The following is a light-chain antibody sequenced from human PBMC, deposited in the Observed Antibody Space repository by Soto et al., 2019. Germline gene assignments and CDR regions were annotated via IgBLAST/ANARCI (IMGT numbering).Light chain of an antibody. V-gene: IGKV2-28*01. Sequence: DIVMTQSPLSLPVTPGEPASISCKSSQSLLHSNGYNYLDWYLQKPGQSPQLLISLGSNRASGVPDRFSGSGSGTDLTLKISRVEAEDVGIYYCMQALRTPPTFGQGTKVEIK. CDR3: MQALRTPPT. CDR2: LGS. J-gene: IGKJ1*01. CDR1: QSLLHSNGYNY.